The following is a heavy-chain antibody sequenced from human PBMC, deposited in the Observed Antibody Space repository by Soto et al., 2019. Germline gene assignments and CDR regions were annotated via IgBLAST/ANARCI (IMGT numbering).Heavy chain of an antibody. J-gene: IGHJ4*02. Sequence: GESLKLSCQTSGYSFTTYWVGWMRQMPGKGLEWVGIIFPGESGTRYSPSFQRQVTISADTSSRTVYLQWDSLKASDTAIYYCGRPSGGYYYLAIAYWGQGTLVTVSS. V-gene: IGHV5-51*01. D-gene: IGHD3-22*01. CDR1: GYSFTTYW. CDR3: GRPSGGYYYLAIAY. CDR2: IFPGESGT.